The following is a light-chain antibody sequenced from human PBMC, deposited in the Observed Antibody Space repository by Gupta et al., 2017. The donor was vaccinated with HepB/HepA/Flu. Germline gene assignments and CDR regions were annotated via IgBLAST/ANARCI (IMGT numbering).Light chain of an antibody. V-gene: IGLV2-8*01. Sequence: QSALTQPPSASGSPGQSVTIPCTATSSDVGSYNSVSWYQQHPGKAPTLMIYEVTKRPSGVPVRFSGSKSGNTPSLTVSGLQAEDEADYCCSSYAGSNIFYVFGTGTQVTVL. CDR3: SSYAGSNIFYV. CDR2: EVT. J-gene: IGLJ1*01. CDR1: SSDVGSYNS.